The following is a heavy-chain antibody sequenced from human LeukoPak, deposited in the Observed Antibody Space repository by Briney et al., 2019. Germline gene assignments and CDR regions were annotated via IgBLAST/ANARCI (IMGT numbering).Heavy chain of an antibody. CDR2: ISGSGGST. J-gene: IGHJ4*02. CDR3: ARCGRFSSGWYGLDY. CDR1: GFTFSSYA. D-gene: IGHD6-19*01. V-gene: IGHV3-23*01. Sequence: GGSLRLSCAASGFTFSSYAMSWVRQAPGEGLEWVSAISGSGGSTYYADSVKGRFTISRDNSKNTLYLHMNSLRAEDTAVYYCARCGRFSSGWYGLDYWGQGTLVTVSS.